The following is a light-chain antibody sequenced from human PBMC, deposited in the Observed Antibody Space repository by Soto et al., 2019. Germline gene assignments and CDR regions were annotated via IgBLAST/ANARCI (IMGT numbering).Light chain of an antibody. CDR3: GSYASATLI. V-gene: IGLV2-14*03. J-gene: IGLJ2*01. CDR1: SSDIGAYDY. CDR2: EVR. Sequence: QSALTQPASVSXSPGQSITISCXGTSSDIGAYDYVSWFQQYSGKAPTLIIYEVRFRPSGVSSRFSGSKSGNTASLTISGLQTEDEADYYCGSYASATLIFGGGTKVTVL.